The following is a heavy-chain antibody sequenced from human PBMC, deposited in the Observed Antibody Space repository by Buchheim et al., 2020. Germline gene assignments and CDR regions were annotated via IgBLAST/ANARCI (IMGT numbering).Heavy chain of an antibody. CDR1: GFTFINFA. Sequence: VQLLESGGDLVQPGGSLRLSCATSGFTFINFAMGWVRQAPGKGLEWVSGIYGRGGSTYYTDSVQGRFTISRDNSQMNKPYLQMNSLRAEDAARYYCAKGTCGACYPGFFDLWGRGTL. CDR2: IYGRGGST. CDR3: AKGTCGACYPGFFDL. J-gene: IGHJ2*01. V-gene: IGHV3-23*01. D-gene: IGHD2-21*01.